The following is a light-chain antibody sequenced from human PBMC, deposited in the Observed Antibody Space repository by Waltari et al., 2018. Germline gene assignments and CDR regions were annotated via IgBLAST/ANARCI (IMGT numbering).Light chain of an antibody. CDR2: KDT. V-gene: IGLV3-25*03. J-gene: IGLJ2*01. CDR3: QSADSSGTYP. Sequence: SYELTQPPSVSVSPGQTPRITCSGDALQKQYSYWYQQKPGQAPVLVIYKDTERPSGIPERFSGSSSGTTVTLTISGVRAEDEADYYCQSADSSGTYPFGGGTKLTVL. CDR1: ALQKQY.